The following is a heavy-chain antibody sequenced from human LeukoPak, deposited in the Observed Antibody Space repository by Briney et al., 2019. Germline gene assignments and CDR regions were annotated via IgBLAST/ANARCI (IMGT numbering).Heavy chain of an antibody. CDR2: INPSGGST. CDR3: ARSPRVYSGSPCAFDI. Sequence: ASVKVSCKASGYTFTSYYMHWVRQAPGQGLEWMGIINPSGGSTSYAQKFQGRVTMTRDTSTSTVYMELSRLRSDDTAVYYCARSPRVYSGSPCAFDIWGQGTMVTVSS. V-gene: IGHV1-46*01. J-gene: IGHJ3*02. D-gene: IGHD1-26*01. CDR1: GYTFTSYY.